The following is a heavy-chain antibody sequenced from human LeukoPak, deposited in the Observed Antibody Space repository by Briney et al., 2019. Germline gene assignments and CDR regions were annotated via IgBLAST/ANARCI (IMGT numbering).Heavy chain of an antibody. D-gene: IGHD3-10*01. CDR1: GFTYSSYE. CDR2: ISSSGSTI. V-gene: IGHV3-48*03. CDR3: ARLYRPPYGSGTLIDY. J-gene: IGHJ4*02. Sequence: TGGSLRLSCAASGFTYSSYEMNWVRQAPGKGLEWVSYISSSGSTIYYADSVKGRFTISRDNAKNSLYLQMNSLRAEDTAVYYCARLYRPPYGSGTLIDYWGQGTLVTVSS.